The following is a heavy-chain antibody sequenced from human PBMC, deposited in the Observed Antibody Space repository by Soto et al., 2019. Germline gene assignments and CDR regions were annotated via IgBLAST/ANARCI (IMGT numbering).Heavy chain of an antibody. D-gene: IGHD2-2*01. J-gene: IGHJ5*02. CDR2: ISLYSDGT. CDR3: ARVVPGAKAWFGP. V-gene: IGHV1-18*01. CDR1: GGTFSSYA. Sequence: ASVKVSCKASGGTFSSYAISWVRQAPGQGLEWMGGISLYSDGTNYAQKFQGRVSMTTDTSTTTAYMELRSLRSDDTAVYYCARVVPGAKAWFGPWGQGTLVTVSS.